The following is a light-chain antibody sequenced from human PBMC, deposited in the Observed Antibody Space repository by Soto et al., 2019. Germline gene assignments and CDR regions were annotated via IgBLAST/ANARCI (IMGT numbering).Light chain of an antibody. Sequence: EIVLTQSPATLSLSPGERATLSCRASQSVSSYLAWYQQKPGQAPRLLIYDASNRATGIPARFSGSGSGTDFTLTISRLEPEDFAVYYCQHRSNWPPYTFGQGTKLEIK. V-gene: IGKV3-11*01. CDR1: QSVSSY. CDR3: QHRSNWPPYT. J-gene: IGKJ2*01. CDR2: DAS.